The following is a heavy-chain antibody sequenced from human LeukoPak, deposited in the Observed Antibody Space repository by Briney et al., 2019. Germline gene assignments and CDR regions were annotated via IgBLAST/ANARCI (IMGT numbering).Heavy chain of an antibody. CDR1: GFNFGSYS. V-gene: IGHV3-23*01. CDR3: ARGAPVRYFDWLLNGDYFDY. CDR2: ISADSATT. Sequence: GGSLRLSCAASGFNFGSYSMTWVRQAPGKGLEWVSVISADSATTFYADSVKGRFTISRDNAKNSLYLQMNSPRAEDTAVYYCARGAPVRYFDWLLNGDYFDYWGQGTLVTASS. D-gene: IGHD3-9*01. J-gene: IGHJ4*02.